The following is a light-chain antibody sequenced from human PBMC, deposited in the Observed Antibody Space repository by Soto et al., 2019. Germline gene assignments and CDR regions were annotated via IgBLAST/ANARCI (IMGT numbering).Light chain of an antibody. J-gene: IGLJ3*02. Sequence: QSVLTQPPSASGTPGQRVTISCSASNSNVGKNTVNWYQQFPGTAPRLVIEGNDQRPSGVPDRFSGSKSANSASLAISGLKSEDEADYYCVAWDDGLNGWLFGGGTKVTV. CDR3: VAWDDGLNGWL. CDR1: NSNVGKNT. CDR2: GND. V-gene: IGLV1-44*01.